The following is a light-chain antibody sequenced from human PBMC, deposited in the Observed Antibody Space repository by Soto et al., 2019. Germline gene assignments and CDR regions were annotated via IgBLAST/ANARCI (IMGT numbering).Light chain of an antibody. J-gene: IGKJ1*01. V-gene: IGKV1-5*01. Sequence: DIQMTQSPSTLSASVGDRVTITCRASQSTSTWLAWYQQKPGKAPKLLIYDASSLESGVPSRFSGSGSGTEFTLTISSLQPEDFASYYCQQYNSYSTFGQGTKVDI. CDR2: DAS. CDR1: QSTSTW. CDR3: QQYNSYST.